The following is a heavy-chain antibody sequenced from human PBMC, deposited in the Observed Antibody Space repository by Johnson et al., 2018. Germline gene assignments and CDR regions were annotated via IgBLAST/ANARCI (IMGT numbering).Heavy chain of an antibody. Sequence: QVQLVQSGGGVVQPGRSLRLSCAASGFTFSSYAMHWVRQAPGKGLEWVAVISYDGSNKYYADSVKGRFTISRDNSKNTLYLQMNSLRAEDTAVYYCARARSWLDYYSYGMDVWGQGTTVTVSS. CDR2: ISYDGSNK. J-gene: IGHJ6*02. CDR3: ARARSWLDYYSYGMDV. CDR1: GFTFSSYA. D-gene: IGHD6-13*01. V-gene: IGHV3-30-3*01.